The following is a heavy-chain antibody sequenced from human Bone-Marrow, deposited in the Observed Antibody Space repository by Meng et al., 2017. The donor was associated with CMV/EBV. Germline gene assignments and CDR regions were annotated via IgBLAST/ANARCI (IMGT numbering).Heavy chain of an antibody. J-gene: IGHJ4*02. CDR2: IGGSGGST. D-gene: IGHD3-16*01. Sequence: ASGFNFSNHAMKWVRQAPGKGLEWVSCIGGSGGSTYYADSVKGRFTISRDNSKSTQYLQMSRLRAEDTAVYYCARGLLGLGGTFDFWGQGILVTVSS. V-gene: IGHV3-23*01. CDR1: GFNFSNHA. CDR3: ARGLLGLGGTFDF.